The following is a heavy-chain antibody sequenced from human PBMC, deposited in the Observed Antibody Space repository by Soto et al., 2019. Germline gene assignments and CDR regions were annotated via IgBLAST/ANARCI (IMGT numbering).Heavy chain of an antibody. V-gene: IGHV1-18*01. Sequence: QIHLVQSGAEVKKPGASVKVSCKGSGYGFTTYGITWLRQAPGQGLEWMAWISAHNGNTNYARKLQGGVTVTRDTSTSTAYMELRSLRADDTAVYYCARGRYGDYWGQGALVTVSS. CDR2: ISAHNGNT. J-gene: IGHJ4*02. CDR3: ARGRYGDY. D-gene: IGHD1-1*01. CDR1: GYGFTTYG.